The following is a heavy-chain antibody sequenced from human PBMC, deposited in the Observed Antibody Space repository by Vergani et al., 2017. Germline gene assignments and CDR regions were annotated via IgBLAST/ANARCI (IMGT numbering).Heavy chain of an antibody. CDR1: GYTFTDYF. CDR3: ASVGTSSSRDYFDC. V-gene: IGHV1-2*02. D-gene: IGHD2-2*01. Sequence: QVQLVQSGAEVKKPGASVKVSCKASGYTFTDYFMHWVRQAPGQGLEWMGWINPNSGGTNYAQKFQGRVTMTRDTSISKAYMELSNLRSDDTAVYYCASVGTSSSRDYFDCWGQGTLVTVSS. J-gene: IGHJ4*02. CDR2: INPNSGGT.